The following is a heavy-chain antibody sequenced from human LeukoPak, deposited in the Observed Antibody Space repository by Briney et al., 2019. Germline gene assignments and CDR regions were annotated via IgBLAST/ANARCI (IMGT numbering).Heavy chain of an antibody. CDR3: ARLFSTAHY. J-gene: IGHJ4*02. V-gene: IGHV3-48*03. CDR2: ISSSGSTI. Sequence: PGGSLRLSCAVSGFPFSSYEMNWVRQAPGKGLEWVSLISSSGSTIYYADSVKGRFTISRDNAKNSLYLQMNSLRAEDTAVYYCARLFSTAHYWGQGTLVTVSP. D-gene: IGHD2-21*01. CDR1: GFPFSSYE.